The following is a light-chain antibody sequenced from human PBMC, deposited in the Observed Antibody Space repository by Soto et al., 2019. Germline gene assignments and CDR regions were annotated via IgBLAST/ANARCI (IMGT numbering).Light chain of an antibody. J-gene: IGKJ4*02. CDR3: PQADRFTCT. Sequence: DIQMTQSPSSVSASIGDTVTITCRASQDISTLLAWYQQKPGKAPKLLIYGASTLESGVPSRFSGRGSGTDFTLTISSLQPEDFAIYCCPQADRFTCTVGGGTQVDIX. V-gene: IGKV1D-12*01. CDR1: QDISTL. CDR2: GAS.